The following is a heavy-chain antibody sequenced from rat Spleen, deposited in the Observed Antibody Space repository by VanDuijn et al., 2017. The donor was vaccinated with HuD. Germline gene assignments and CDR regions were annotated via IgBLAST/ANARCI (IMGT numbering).Heavy chain of an antibody. CDR3: AVSGYGY. J-gene: IGHJ2*01. D-gene: IGHD4-3*01. Sequence: EVQLVESGGGLVQPGRSLKLSCAASGFTFRSYWMYWVRQAPGKGLEWISSINPDGGSTSYPDSVKGRFTISRDNAENTVYLQMNSLRSEDTATYYCAVSGYGYWGQGVMVTVSS. V-gene: IGHV5-58*01. CDR2: INPDGGST. CDR1: GFTFRSYW.